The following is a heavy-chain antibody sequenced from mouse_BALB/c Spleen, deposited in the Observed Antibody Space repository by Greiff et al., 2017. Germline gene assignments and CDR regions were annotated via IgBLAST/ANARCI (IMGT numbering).Heavy chain of an antibody. J-gene: IGHJ4*01. D-gene: IGHD2-10*02. CDR1: GFSLSTSGMG. V-gene: IGHV8-12*01. Sequence: QVTLKESGPGILQPSQTLSLTCSFSGFSLSTSGMGVSWIRQPSGKGLEWLAHIYWDDDKRYNPSLKSRLTISKDTSRNQVFLKITSVDTADTATYYCARRAGYGNYDAMDYWGQGTSVTVSS. CDR3: ARRAGYGNYDAMDY. CDR2: IYWDDDK.